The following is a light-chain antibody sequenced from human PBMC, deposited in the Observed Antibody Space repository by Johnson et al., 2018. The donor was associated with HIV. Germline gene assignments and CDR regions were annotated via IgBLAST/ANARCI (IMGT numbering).Light chain of an antibody. Sequence: QPVLTQPPSVSAAPGQKVTISCSGSSSNIGNNYVSWYQQLPGTAPKLLIYENNKRPSGIPDRFSGSKSGTSATLGITGLQTGDEADYCCATWDSSLSTYVCGTGTKVTVL. CDR1: SSNIGNNY. J-gene: IGLJ1*01. V-gene: IGLV1-51*02. CDR2: ENN. CDR3: ATWDSSLSTYV.